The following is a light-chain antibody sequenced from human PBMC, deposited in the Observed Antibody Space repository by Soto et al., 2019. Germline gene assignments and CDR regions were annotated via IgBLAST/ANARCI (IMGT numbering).Light chain of an antibody. Sequence: QSVLTQPPSVSGAPGQRVTISCAGSASNIGASYDVLWYQQVPGTAPKLLIYGNFNRPSGVPDRFSGSKSGTSASLAITGLQAEDEADYYCQSYDYNLSGVLFGGGTKVTVL. CDR1: ASNIGASYD. J-gene: IGLJ2*01. V-gene: IGLV1-40*01. CDR3: QSYDYNLSGVL. CDR2: GNF.